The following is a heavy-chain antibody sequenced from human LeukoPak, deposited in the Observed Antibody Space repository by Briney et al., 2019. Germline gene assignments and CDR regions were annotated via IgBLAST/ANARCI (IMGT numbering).Heavy chain of an antibody. V-gene: IGHV4-39*01. D-gene: IGHD3-22*01. J-gene: IGHJ4*02. CDR1: GDSMSGSSYY. CDR2: IYFTGST. Sequence: SETLSLTCTVSGDSMSGSSYYWVWVRQRPGKGLEWIGSIYFTGSTYYSPSLKSRVSISVDTSKNQFSLKLHSVTAADTAVYFCASLYYHYTTYWGQGTLVTVSS. CDR3: ASLYYHYTTY.